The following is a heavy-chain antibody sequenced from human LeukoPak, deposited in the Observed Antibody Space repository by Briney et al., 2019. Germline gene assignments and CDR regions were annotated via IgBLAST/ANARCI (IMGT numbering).Heavy chain of an antibody. D-gene: IGHD3-10*01. V-gene: IGHV1-69*13. Sequence: GASVKVSCKASGGTFSSYAISWVRQAPGQGLEWMGGIIPIFGTANYAQKFQGRVTITADESTSTAYMELSSLRSEDTAVYYCARSLYYGSGSYLNFDYWGQGTLVTVSS. J-gene: IGHJ4*02. CDR3: ARSLYYGSGSYLNFDY. CDR1: GGTFSSYA. CDR2: IIPIFGTA.